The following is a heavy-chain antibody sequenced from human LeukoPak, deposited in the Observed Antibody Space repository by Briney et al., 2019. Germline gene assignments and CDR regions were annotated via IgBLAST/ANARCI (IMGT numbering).Heavy chain of an antibody. CDR2: IRYDGSNE. J-gene: IGHJ4*02. CDR3: FADTHDY. V-gene: IGHV3-30*02. D-gene: IGHD3-9*01. Sequence: GGSLRLSCAASGFTFSSYGIHWVRQAPGKGLEWVAFIRYDGSNEYYADSVRGRFTISRDNSKNTLYLQMNSLRAEDTAVYYCFADTHDYWGQGTLVTVSS. CDR1: GFTFSSYG.